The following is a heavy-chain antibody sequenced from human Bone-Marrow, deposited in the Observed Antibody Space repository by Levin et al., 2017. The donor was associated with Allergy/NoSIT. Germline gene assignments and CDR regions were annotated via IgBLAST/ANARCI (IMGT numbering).Heavy chain of an antibody. J-gene: IGHJ4*02. CDR2: IYYSGST. CDR1: GGSISSYY. V-gene: IGHV4-59*01. D-gene: IGHD3-3*01. CDR3: ARSAWDFWSGQFDY. Sequence: SCTVSGGSISSYYWSWIRQPPGKGLEWIGYIYYSGSTNYNPSLKSRVTISVDTSKNQFSLKLSSVTAADTAVYYCARSAWDFWSGQFDYWGQGTLVTVSS.